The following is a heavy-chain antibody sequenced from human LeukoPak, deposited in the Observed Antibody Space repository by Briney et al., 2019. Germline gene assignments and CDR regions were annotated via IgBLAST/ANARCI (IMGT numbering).Heavy chain of an antibody. CDR1: GFTFSNFW. V-gene: IGHV3-7*01. CDR3: ARDSSSWYSY. D-gene: IGHD6-13*01. CDR2: IKQDASEK. J-gene: IGHJ4*02. Sequence: GGSLRLSCAASGFTFSNFWMSWVRQAPGKGLEWVAHIKQDASEKYYVDSVKGRFSISRDNAKNSLYLQMNSLRAEDTAVYYCARDSSSWYSYWGRGTLVTVSS.